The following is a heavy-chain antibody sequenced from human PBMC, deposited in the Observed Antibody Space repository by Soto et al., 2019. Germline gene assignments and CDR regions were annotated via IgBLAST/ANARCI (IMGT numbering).Heavy chain of an antibody. CDR2: INPDGSEA. V-gene: IGHV3-7*01. CDR3: VRRVRDSRDSFDH. D-gene: IGHD4-17*01. J-gene: IGHJ4*02. CDR1: RFTFSDYW. Sequence: GGSLRLSCEFARFTFSDYWMTWVRQAPEKGLEWVANINPDGSEANYGDSVKGRFTISRDNAQNSLSLQMDSLRVEDTAVYYCVRRVRDSRDSFDHWRQATLVTVSS.